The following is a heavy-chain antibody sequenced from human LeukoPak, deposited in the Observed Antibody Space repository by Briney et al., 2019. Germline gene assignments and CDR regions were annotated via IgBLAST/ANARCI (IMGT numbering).Heavy chain of an antibody. Sequence: GRSLRLSCAASGFTFDDYAMHWVRQAPGKGLEWVSGISWNSGSIGYADSVKGRFTISRDNAKSSLYLQMNSLRPEDTALYYCAKDATVVTDWHFDLWGRGTLVTVSS. V-gene: IGHV3-9*01. CDR3: AKDATVVTDWHFDL. D-gene: IGHD4-23*01. CDR2: ISWNSGSI. J-gene: IGHJ2*01. CDR1: GFTFDDYA.